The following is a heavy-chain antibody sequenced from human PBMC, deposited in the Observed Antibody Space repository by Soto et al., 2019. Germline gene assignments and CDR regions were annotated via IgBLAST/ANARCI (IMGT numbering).Heavy chain of an antibody. J-gene: IGHJ5*02. V-gene: IGHV3-7*05. CDR2: IKQDGSDK. Sequence: EVQLVESGGGLVQPGGSLRLSCAASGFTFSIYNMTWVRQAPGKGLEWVATIKQDGSDKYYVDSVKGRFTISRDNAKNSVYLQMNSLSAEDTAVYFCAREGRIVWPDYSWFDAWGQGTLVTVS. CDR3: AREGRIVWPDYSWFDA. D-gene: IGHD2-15*01. CDR1: GFTFSIYN.